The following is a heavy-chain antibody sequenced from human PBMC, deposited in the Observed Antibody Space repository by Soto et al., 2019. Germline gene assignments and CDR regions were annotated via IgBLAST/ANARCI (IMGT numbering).Heavy chain of an antibody. CDR3: ARMTPGYYFDY. Sequence: QVQLQESGPGLVKSSETLSLICTVSGGSVSSGGYYWSWIRQPPGKGLEWIGYIDYSGSTNYNPSLKSRVTLSVDTSKYQYSLRLSSATAADTAVYYCARMTPGYYFDYWGQGTLVTVSS. CDR2: IDYSGST. D-gene: IGHD4-17*01. J-gene: IGHJ4*02. V-gene: IGHV4-61*08. CDR1: GGSVSSGGYY.